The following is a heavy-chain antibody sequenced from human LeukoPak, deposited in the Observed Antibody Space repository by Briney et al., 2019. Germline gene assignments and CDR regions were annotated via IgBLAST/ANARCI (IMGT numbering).Heavy chain of an antibody. CDR2: LNTNTGNP. Sequence: VASVKVYYKASGYSFTCYAMNWGLQAPGQRLHLMGLLNTNTGNPTYAQGFTGRFVFSLDTSVSTAYLQISSLKAEDTAVYYCARPTTYYYDSSGPGLDYWGQGTLVTVSS. J-gene: IGHJ4*02. D-gene: IGHD3-22*01. V-gene: IGHV7-4-1*02. CDR1: GYSFTCYA. CDR3: ARPTTYYYDSSGPGLDY.